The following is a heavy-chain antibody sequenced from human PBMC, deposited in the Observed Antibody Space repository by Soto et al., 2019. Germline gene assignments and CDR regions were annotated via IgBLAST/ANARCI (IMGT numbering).Heavy chain of an antibody. D-gene: IGHD3-16*01. CDR2: INGYNGNT. Sequence: QVQLVQSGAEVKKPGASVKVSCKASGYTFTSYGISWVRQAPGQGLEWTGWINGYNGNTNHAQKLQGRVTMSTDTSTSTAYMEVRSLRSDDSAVYYCARMGDVPYYYYGMDVWGQGTTVTVSS. J-gene: IGHJ6*02. V-gene: IGHV1-18*01. CDR1: GYTFTSYG. CDR3: ARMGDVPYYYYGMDV.